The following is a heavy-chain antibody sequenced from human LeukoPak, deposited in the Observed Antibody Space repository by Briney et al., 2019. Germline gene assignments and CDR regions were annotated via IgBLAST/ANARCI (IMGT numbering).Heavy chain of an antibody. CDR1: GFTFSSYG. CDR2: ISYDGSNK. CDR3: AKDYSYGYEGRHLDY. Sequence: GGSLRLSCAASGFTFSSYGMHWVRQAPGKGLEWVAVISYDGSNKYYADSVKGRFTISRDNSKNTLHLQMNSLRAEDTAVYYCAKDYSYGYEGRHLDYWGQGTLVTVSS. J-gene: IGHJ4*02. D-gene: IGHD5-18*01. V-gene: IGHV3-30*18.